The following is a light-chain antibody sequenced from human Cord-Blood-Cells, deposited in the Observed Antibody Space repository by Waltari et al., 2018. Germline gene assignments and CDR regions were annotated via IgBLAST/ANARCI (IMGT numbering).Light chain of an antibody. CDR3: SSYAGSNNYV. CDR1: SSDGGGYNY. V-gene: IGLV2-8*01. CDR2: EVS. Sequence: QSALTQPPSPSGSPGQSVTISCTGTSSDGGGYNYVSWYQQHPGKAPKLMIYEVSKRPSGVPDRFSGSKSGNTASLTVSGLQAEDEADYYCSSYAGSNNYVLGTGTKVTVL. J-gene: IGLJ1*01.